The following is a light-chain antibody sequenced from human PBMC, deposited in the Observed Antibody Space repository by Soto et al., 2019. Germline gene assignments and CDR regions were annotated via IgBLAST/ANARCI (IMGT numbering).Light chain of an antibody. Sequence: SYELTQPLSVSVALGQTARITCGGNNIGTQKVHWYQQKPGQAPVLVIYRDNNRPSGIPERFSGSNSGNTATLTISRAQPGDEADYYCQVCDTSIVVFGGGTKLTVL. CDR1: NIGTQK. V-gene: IGLV3-9*01. CDR3: QVCDTSIVV. CDR2: RDN. J-gene: IGLJ2*01.